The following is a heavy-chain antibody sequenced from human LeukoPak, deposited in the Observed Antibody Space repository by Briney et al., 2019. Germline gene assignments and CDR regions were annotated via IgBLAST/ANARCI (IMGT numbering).Heavy chain of an antibody. CDR3: AREKWYYDFWSGYYRGYYFDY. CDR1: GGTFSSYA. V-gene: IGHV1-69*05. Sequence: SVKVSCKASGGTFSSYAISWVRQAPGQGLEWMGGIIPIFGTANYAQKFQGRVTITTDESTSTAYMELSSLRSEDTAVYYCAREKWYYDFWSGYYRGYYFDYWGQGTLVTVSS. J-gene: IGHJ4*02. CDR2: IIPIFGTA. D-gene: IGHD3-3*01.